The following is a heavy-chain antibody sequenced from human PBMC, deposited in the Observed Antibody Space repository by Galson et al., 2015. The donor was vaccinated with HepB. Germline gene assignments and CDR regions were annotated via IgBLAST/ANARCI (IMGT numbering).Heavy chain of an antibody. D-gene: IGHD3-16*01. CDR1: GFIFRHHA. V-gene: IGHV3-23*01. Sequence: SLRLSCAGSGFIFRHHAMAWIRQAPGKGLEWVSGINGRGSTRSYSDAVKGRFSISRDNSKDTVFFKMDNLRPEDTAVYYCVKEGAWFGGDWFDPWGQGALVTVS. CDR2: INGRGSTR. J-gene: IGHJ5*02. CDR3: VKEGAWFGGDWFDP.